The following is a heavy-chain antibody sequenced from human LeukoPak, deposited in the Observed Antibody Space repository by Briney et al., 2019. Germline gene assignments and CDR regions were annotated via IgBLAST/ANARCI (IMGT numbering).Heavy chain of an antibody. Sequence: VASVKVSCKASGYTFTGDYMHWGRQAPGQGREGMGRINPNSGGTNYAQKFQGRVTMTRDTAISTAYMELSRLRSDDTAVYYCAMRGFMDKYYFDYWGQGTLVTVSS. J-gene: IGHJ4*02. CDR3: AMRGFMDKYYFDY. V-gene: IGHV1-2*06. CDR2: INPNSGGT. CDR1: GYTFTGDY. D-gene: IGHD3/OR15-3a*01.